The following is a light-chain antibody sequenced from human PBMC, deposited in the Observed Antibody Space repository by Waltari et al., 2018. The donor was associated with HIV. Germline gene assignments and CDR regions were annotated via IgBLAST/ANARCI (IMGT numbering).Light chain of an antibody. CDR2: QDN. CDR1: KLGATY. V-gene: IGLV3-1*01. J-gene: IGLJ3*02. CDR3: QTWDSNTGV. Sequence: SYELTQPPSVSVSPGQTVSITCSGDKLGATYACWYQQRPGQSPLLVIYQDNQRPSGIPERFSGSNSGNTATLTISGTQAMDEADYYCQTWDSNTGVFGGGTKLTVL.